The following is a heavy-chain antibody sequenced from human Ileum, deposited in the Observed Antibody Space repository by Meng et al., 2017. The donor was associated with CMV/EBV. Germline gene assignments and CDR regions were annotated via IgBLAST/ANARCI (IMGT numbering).Heavy chain of an antibody. CDR2: IYYIGST. V-gene: IGHV4-30-4*08. CDR3: ARASYDFWSGYLFDP. CDR1: SISNDACY. Sequence: SISNDACYCSCIHQPPGKGLEWVECIYYIGSTYYNPSLTGQVTISVDTSKNPFSLKLSSVTAADTAVYYCARASYDFWSGYLFDPWGQGTLVTVSS. J-gene: IGHJ5*02. D-gene: IGHD3-3*01.